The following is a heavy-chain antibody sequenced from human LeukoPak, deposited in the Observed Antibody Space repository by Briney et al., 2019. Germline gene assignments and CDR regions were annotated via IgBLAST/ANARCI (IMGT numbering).Heavy chain of an antibody. J-gene: IGHJ4*02. V-gene: IGHV1-18*01. CDR1: GYTFSSYD. CDR3: TKDFEDTALFKS. CDR2: ISAYNGNT. D-gene: IGHD5-18*01. Sequence: ASVKVSCKASGYTFSSYDISWVRQAPGQGLEWMGWISAYNGNTNYAQKLQGRVTMTTDTSTSTAYLELGGLRSVDTAVYYCTKDFEDTALFKSWGQGTLVTVSS.